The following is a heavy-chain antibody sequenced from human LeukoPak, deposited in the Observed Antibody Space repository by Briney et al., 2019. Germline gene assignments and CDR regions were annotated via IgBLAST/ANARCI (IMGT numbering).Heavy chain of an antibody. CDR3: AKRRAAYYYDSSGIDY. J-gene: IGHJ4*02. V-gene: IGHV3-23*01. Sequence: GGSLRLSCAASGFTFSSYAMSWVRQAPGKGLEWVSAISGSGGSTYYADSVKGRFTISRDNSKNTLYLQMNSLRAEDTAVYYCAKRRAAYYYDSSGIDYWGQGTLVTVSS. CDR2: ISGSGGST. CDR1: GFTFSSYA. D-gene: IGHD3-22*01.